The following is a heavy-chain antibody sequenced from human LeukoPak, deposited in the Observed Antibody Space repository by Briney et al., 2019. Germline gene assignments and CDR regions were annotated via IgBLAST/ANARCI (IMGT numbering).Heavy chain of an antibody. J-gene: IGHJ5*02. D-gene: IGHD2-8*02. CDR1: GFSFSRYW. CDR3: AREGSYLNTGASYYLHWFDP. V-gene: IGHV3-74*01. CDR2: IDTEGSTT. Sequence: GGSLRLSCAASGFSFSRYWMHWVRQAPGKGLVWVSYIDTEGSTTSYADSVKGRFTISRDNAKNTLYLQMNSLRAEATAIYYCAREGSYLNTGASYYLHWFDPWGQGTLVTVSS.